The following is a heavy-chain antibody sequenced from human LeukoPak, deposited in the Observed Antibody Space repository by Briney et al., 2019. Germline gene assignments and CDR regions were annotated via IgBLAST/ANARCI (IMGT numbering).Heavy chain of an antibody. D-gene: IGHD5-12*01. V-gene: IGHV3-7*01. CDR3: TRDSGLTGYDLLDY. CDR1: GFPFSTYW. J-gene: IGHJ4*02. Sequence: GGPLRLSCAASGFPFSTYWITWVRQAPGKGLEWVANIKNDGSEKYYVDSVKGRFTISRDNAENSLFLQMNSLRVEDTAIYYCTRDSGLTGYDLLDYWGQGTLVTVSS. CDR2: IKNDGSEK.